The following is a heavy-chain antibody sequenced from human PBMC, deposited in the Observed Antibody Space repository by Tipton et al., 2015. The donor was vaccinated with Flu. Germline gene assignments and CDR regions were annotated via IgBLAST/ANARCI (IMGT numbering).Heavy chain of an antibody. CDR1: GDSIRSSSYY. V-gene: IGHV4-39*07. Sequence: TLSLTCSVSGDSIRSSSYYWGWIRQPPHKGLEWVGSISDSGGAYYSPSLKSRVTISVDTSKNQFSLKLSSVTAADSAVYYCVRDVPWDGDLEAFDLWGQGTMVTVSA. CDR3: VRDVPWDGDLEAFDL. CDR2: ISDSGGA. J-gene: IGHJ3*01. D-gene: IGHD7-27*01.